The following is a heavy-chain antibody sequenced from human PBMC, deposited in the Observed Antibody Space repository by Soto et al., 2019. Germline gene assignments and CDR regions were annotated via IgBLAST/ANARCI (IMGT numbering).Heavy chain of an antibody. J-gene: IGHJ4*02. D-gene: IGHD3-22*01. V-gene: IGHV3-23*01. CDR3: AKDRYDSSGYFFNDY. CDR1: GFTFSSYT. Sequence: EVQLLESGGGLVQPGGSLRLSCAASGFTFSSYTMSWVRQAPGKGLEWVSTISGRGGTTYYADSVKGRFTISRDHSRNTLYLQMNSLRAEDTAVYYCAKDRYDSSGYFFNDYWGQGTLVTVSS. CDR2: ISGRGGTT.